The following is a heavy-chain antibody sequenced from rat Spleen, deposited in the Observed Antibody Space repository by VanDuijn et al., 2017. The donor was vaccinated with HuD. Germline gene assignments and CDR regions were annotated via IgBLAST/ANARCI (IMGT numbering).Heavy chain of an antibody. D-gene: IGHD1-4*01. Sequence: EVQLVESDGGLVQPGRSLKLSCAASGFTFSDYYMAWVRQAPTKGLEWVASISPSGGSTYYRDSVKGRFTISRDNAKSTLYLQMDSLRSEDTATYYCARQGPGIAYWGQGVMVTVSS. J-gene: IGHJ2*01. CDR3: ARQGPGIAY. CDR1: GFTFSDYY. CDR2: ISPSGGST. V-gene: IGHV5-25*01.